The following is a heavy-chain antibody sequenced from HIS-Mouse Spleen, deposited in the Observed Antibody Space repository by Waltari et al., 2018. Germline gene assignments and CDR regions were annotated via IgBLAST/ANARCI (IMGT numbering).Heavy chain of an antibody. CDR1: GGSISSSSYD. Sequence: QLQLQESGPGLVMPSETLSLTRPVSGGSISSSSYDWGWIRQPPGKGLEWIGSIYYSGSTYYNPSLKSRVTISVDTSKNQFSLKLSSVTAADTAVYYCAREIPYSSSWYDWYFDLWGRGTLVTVSS. V-gene: IGHV4-39*07. D-gene: IGHD6-13*01. J-gene: IGHJ2*01. CDR3: AREIPYSSSWYDWYFDL. CDR2: IYYSGST.